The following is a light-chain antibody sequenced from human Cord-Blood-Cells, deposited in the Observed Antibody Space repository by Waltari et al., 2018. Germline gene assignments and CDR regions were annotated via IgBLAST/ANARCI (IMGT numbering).Light chain of an antibody. V-gene: IGKV3-15*01. CDR2: GAA. CDR3: QQYNNWPTWT. Sequence: EIVMTQSPATLSVSPGERATLSCRASQSVSSNLAWYQQKPGQAPRLLIYGAATRATGIQARFSGSGSGTEFTLTISSLQSEDFAGYYCQQYNNWPTWTFGQGTKVEIK. CDR1: QSVSSN. J-gene: IGKJ1*01.